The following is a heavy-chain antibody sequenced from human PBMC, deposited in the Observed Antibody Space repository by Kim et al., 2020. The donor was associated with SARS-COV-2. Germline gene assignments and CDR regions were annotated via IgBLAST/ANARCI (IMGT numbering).Heavy chain of an antibody. D-gene: IGHD3-22*01. J-gene: IGHJ4*02. CDR3: ARDSSGHPLDY. CDR2: ISYDGSKS. V-gene: IGHV3-30*03. Sequence: GGSLRLSCAASGFTFGNYGMHWVRQDPGKGLEWVAVISYDGSKSYYADSVRGRFIISRDNYRNILSLQMDSLGTEDTAIYNCARDSSGHPLDYWGQGTLVTVSS. CDR1: GFTFGNYG.